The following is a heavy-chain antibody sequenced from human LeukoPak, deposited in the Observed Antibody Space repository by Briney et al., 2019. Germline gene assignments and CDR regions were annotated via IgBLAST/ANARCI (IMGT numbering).Heavy chain of an antibody. CDR3: ARERLRPGMAYYFDH. V-gene: IGHV3-23*01. Sequence: PGGSLRLSCAASGFTFSTYAANWVRQAPGKGLEWVSAITGSGGATYYADSVKGRFTISRDNSNNSLYLQMNSLRAEDTAVYYCARERLRPGMAYYFDHWGQGALVTVSS. CDR1: GFTFSTYA. D-gene: IGHD5-18*01. CDR2: ITGSGGAT. J-gene: IGHJ4*02.